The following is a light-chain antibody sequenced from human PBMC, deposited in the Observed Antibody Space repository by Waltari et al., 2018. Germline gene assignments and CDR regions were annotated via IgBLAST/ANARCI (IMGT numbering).Light chain of an antibody. Sequence: DIQMTLSPSTVSASVGDRVTITCRASQSISRWLAWYQQKPGKAPKLLIHKASSLQSGVPSRFSGSGSGTEFTLNITSLQPDDFATYYCQHYNSFSALFTFGPGTQVDIK. CDR1: QSISRW. CDR2: KAS. J-gene: IGKJ3*01. CDR3: QHYNSFSALFT. V-gene: IGKV1-5*03.